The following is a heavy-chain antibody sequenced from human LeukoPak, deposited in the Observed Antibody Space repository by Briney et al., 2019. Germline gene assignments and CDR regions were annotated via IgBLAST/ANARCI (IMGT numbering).Heavy chain of an antibody. V-gene: IGHV4-59*01. D-gene: IGHD6-25*01. CDR3: ARVFRAAAVDY. J-gene: IGHJ4*02. CDR2: IYYTGST. CDR1: GGSISPYY. Sequence: SETLSLTCTVSGGSISPYYWSWSRQPPGKGLEGIGYIYYTGSTNYNPSLKSRVTISVYTSKNQFSLKLSSVTAADKAVYYCARVFRAAAVDYWGQGTLVTVSS.